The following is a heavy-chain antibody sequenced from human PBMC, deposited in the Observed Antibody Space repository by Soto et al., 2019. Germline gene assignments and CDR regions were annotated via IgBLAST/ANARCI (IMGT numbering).Heavy chain of an antibody. CDR3: ARDPRLGRAAFDI. D-gene: IGHD4-17*01. Sequence: QVQLVESGGGVVQPGRSLRLSCAASGFTFSSYAIHWVRQAPGKRLEWVAVISYDGSNKYYADSVKGRFTISRDNSKNTLYVQMNSLRAEDTAVYYCARDPRLGRAAFDIWGQGTMVTVSS. J-gene: IGHJ3*02. CDR1: GFTFSSYA. CDR2: ISYDGSNK. V-gene: IGHV3-30-3*01.